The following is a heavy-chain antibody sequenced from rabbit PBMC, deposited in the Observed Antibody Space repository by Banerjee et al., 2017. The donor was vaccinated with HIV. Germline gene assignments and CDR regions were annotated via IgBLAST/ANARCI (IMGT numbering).Heavy chain of an antibody. CDR3: ARDESYDDWQKYDL. J-gene: IGHJ4*01. Sequence: QQQLEESGGGLVKPEGSLTLTCKASGFDLSSYYHMCWVRQAPGKGLEWIACIYAGSSGTTYYASWAKGRITISKTSSTTVTLQMTSLTAADTATYFCARDESYDDWQKYDLWGPGTLVTVS. V-gene: IGHV1S45*01. CDR1: GFDLSSYYH. CDR2: IYAGSSGTT. D-gene: IGHD2-1*01.